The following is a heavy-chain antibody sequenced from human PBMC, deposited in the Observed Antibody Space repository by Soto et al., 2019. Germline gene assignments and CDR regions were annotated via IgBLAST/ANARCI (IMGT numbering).Heavy chain of an antibody. V-gene: IGHV4-31*03. D-gene: IGHD3-10*01. CDR2: ISYSGIT. J-gene: IGHJ5*02. Sequence: PSETLSLTCTVSGGSIRSVGYYWNWIRKHPGKDLEGVGYISYSGITHHNPSLKRRLLISVDTSKNQISLKLSSVTAADTAVYYCARERGDLGTMFDPWGQGTMVTVSA. CDR3: ARERGDLGTMFDP. CDR1: GGSIRSVGYY.